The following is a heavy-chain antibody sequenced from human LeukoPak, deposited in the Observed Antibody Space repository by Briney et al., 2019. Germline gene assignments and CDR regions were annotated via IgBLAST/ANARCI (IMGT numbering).Heavy chain of an antibody. CDR2: MSPNSGNR. V-gene: IGHV1-8*01. CDR1: GYTFTSYD. Sequence: ASVKVSCKASGYTFTSYDIKWVRQDPGQPLEWVGWMSPNSGNRGSAQKFQGRVTMTRYTSISTAYMELSSLRSEDTAIYYCARAAGDLDYWGQGTLVTVSS. CDR3: ARAAGDLDY. J-gene: IGHJ4*02.